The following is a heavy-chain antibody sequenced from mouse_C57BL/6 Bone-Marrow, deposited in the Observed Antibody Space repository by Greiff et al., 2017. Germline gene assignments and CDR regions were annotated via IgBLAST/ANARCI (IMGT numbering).Heavy chain of an antibody. CDR2: FYPGSGSI. CDR3: ARHEDYYGSSFYYYAMDY. V-gene: IGHV1-62-2*01. CDR1: GYTFTEYT. J-gene: IGHJ4*01. D-gene: IGHD1-1*01. Sequence: VQLQQSGAELVKPGASVKLSCKASGYTFTEYTIHWVKQRSGQGLEWIGWFYPGSGSIKYNEKFKDKATSTADKSSSTVYMELSRLTSEDSAVYFCARHEDYYGSSFYYYAMDYWGQGTSVTVSS.